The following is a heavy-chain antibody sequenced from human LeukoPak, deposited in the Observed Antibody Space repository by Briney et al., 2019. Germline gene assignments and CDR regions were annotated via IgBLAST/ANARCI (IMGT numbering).Heavy chain of an antibody. V-gene: IGHV2-5*01. CDR2: IYWNDHK. D-gene: IGHD3-22*01. CDR3: AHSYDTGGNYYSRFDN. CDR1: GFSLTTSGVG. Sequence: SGPTLVNPTQTLTLTCTFSGFSLTTSGVGVGWIRQPPGKALEWLALIYWNDHKPYSPALRSRLTVTKDTSKNQVVLTMTNMDPVDTATYYCAHSYDTGGNYYSRFDNWGQGTLVTVSS. J-gene: IGHJ4*02.